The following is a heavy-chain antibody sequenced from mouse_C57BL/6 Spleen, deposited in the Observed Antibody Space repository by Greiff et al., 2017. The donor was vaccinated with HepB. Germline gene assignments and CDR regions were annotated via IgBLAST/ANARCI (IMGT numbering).Heavy chain of an antibody. Sequence: EVKLMESGGGLVQPKGSLKLSCAASGFSFNTYAMNWVRQAPGKGLEWVARIRSKSNNYATYYADSVKDRFTISRDDSESMLYLKMNNLKTEDTAMYYCVRHDGSSYDAMDYWGQGTSVTVSS. D-gene: IGHD1-1*01. CDR1: GFSFNTYA. V-gene: IGHV10-1*01. J-gene: IGHJ4*01. CDR3: VRHDGSSYDAMDY. CDR2: IRSKSNNYAT.